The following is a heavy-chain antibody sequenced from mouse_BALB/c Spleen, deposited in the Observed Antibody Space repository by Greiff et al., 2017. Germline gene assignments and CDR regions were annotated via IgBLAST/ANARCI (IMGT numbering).Heavy chain of an antibody. Sequence: VQRVESGGGLVQPGGSMKLSCVASGFTFSNYWMNWVRQSPEKGLEWVAEIRLKSNNYATHYAESVKGRFTISRDDSKSSVYLQMNNLRAEDTGIYYCTRDGNYVRFAYWGQGTLVTVSA. CDR3: TRDGNYVRFAY. J-gene: IGHJ3*01. CDR1: GFTFSNYW. V-gene: IGHV6-6*02. CDR2: IRLKSNNYAT. D-gene: IGHD2-1*01.